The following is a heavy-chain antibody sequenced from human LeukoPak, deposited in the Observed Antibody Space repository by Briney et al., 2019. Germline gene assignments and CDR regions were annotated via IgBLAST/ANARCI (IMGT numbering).Heavy chain of an antibody. J-gene: IGHJ4*02. CDR1: GFTFSSYD. CDR2: ICLGGDT. V-gene: IGHV3-13*01. Sequence: GGSLRLSCAASGFTFSSYDMHWVRHVRGKGLEWVSTICLGGDTYYSNSVRGRFTISRENARNSLYLQMSSLRSADAAIYYCARGAGSDWIHWGQGALVAVSS. D-gene: IGHD1-26*01. CDR3: ARGAGSDWIH.